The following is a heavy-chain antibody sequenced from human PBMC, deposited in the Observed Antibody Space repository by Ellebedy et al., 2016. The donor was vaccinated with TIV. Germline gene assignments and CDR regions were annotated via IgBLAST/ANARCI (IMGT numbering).Heavy chain of an antibody. CDR3: AKEPIEYSSAWYFDS. Sequence: GESLKISCAASGFTFSNNSMNWVRQAPGKGLEWVSTLGGDGDSTYYADSVKGRFTISRDNSKNTQYLQMNSLRVEDTDVYYCAKEPIEYSSAWYFDSWGQGTLVTVSS. D-gene: IGHD6-19*01. CDR2: LGGDGDST. J-gene: IGHJ4*02. V-gene: IGHV3-23*01. CDR1: GFTFSNNS.